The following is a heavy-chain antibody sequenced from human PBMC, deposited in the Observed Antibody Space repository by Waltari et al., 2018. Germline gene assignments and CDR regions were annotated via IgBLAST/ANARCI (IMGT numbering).Heavy chain of an antibody. CDR2: MNPNSGNT. CDR1: GYTFTSYD. V-gene: IGHV1-8*03. J-gene: IGHJ5*02. CDR3: ARGGQQLVPGWFDP. Sequence: QVQLVQSGADVKKPEASVKVSCKASGYTFTSYDSNWVRQATGQGLEWMGWMNPNSGNTGYAQKFQGRVTITRNTSISTAYMELSSLRSEDTAVYYCARGGQQLVPGWFDPWGQGTLVTVSS. D-gene: IGHD6-13*01.